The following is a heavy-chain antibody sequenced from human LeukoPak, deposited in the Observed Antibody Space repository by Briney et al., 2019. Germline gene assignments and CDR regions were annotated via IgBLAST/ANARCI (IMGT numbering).Heavy chain of an antibody. CDR1: GDSVSSNSAA. CDR3: ARDIRIRRTGTPYNWFAP. J-gene: IGHJ5*02. CDR2: TYYRSKWYE. D-gene: IGHD2-8*02. V-gene: IGHV6-1*01. Sequence: SQTLSLTCVISGDSVSSNSAAWNCIRQSPSRGLEWLGRTYYRSKWYEDYAVSVKGRISINPDTSKNQFSLQLNSVTPEDTAVYYCARDIRIRRTGTPYNWFAPWGQGTLVTVSS.